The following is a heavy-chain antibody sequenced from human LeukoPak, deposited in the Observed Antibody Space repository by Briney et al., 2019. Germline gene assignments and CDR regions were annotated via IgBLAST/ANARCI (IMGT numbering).Heavy chain of an antibody. V-gene: IGHV1-3*01. CDR1: GYIFTSYA. D-gene: IGHD6-13*01. CDR3: ARGPIAGAFDI. CDR2: INAGNGNT. Sequence: ASVKVSCKASGYIFTSYAMHWVRQAPGQRLEWMGWINAGNGNTKYSQKFQGRVTITRDTSASTAYMELSSLRSEDTAVYYCARGPIAGAFDIWGQGTMVTVSS. J-gene: IGHJ3*02.